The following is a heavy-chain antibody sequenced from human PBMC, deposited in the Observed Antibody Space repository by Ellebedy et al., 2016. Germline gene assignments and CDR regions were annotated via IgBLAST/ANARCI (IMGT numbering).Heavy chain of an antibody. D-gene: IGHD2-2*01. CDR3: ARGTARLHCSSTSCYRWWFDP. CDR1: GYSFTSYW. J-gene: IGHJ5*02. Sequence: GESLKISXKGSGYSFTSYWIGWVRQMPGKGLEWMGIIYPGDSDTRYSPSFQGQVTISADKSISTAYLQWSSLKASDTAMYYCARGTARLHCSSTSCYRWWFDPWGQGTLVTVSS. V-gene: IGHV5-51*01. CDR2: IYPGDSDT.